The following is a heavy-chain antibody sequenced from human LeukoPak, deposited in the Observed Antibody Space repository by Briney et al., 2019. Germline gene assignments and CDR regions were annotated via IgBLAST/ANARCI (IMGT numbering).Heavy chain of an antibody. J-gene: IGHJ4*02. CDR3: ARGLTTTSSSLSGY. CDR2: ISAYNGIT. Sequence: ASVKVSCKASGYTFTSYGITWVRQAPGQGLEWMGWISAYNGITNYAQKLQGRVTMTTDTSTSTAYMELRSLRSDDTAVYYCARGLTTTSSSLSGYWGQGTLVTVSS. D-gene: IGHD6-6*01. V-gene: IGHV1-18*01. CDR1: GYTFTSYG.